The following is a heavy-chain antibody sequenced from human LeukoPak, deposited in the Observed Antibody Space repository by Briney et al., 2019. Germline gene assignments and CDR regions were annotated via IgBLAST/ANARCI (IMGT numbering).Heavy chain of an antibody. V-gene: IGHV1-69*05. J-gene: IGHJ5*02. CDR2: IIPIFGTA. CDR3: ARYLAVVPAAMGWFDP. CDR1: GGTFSTDG. Sequence: GASVKVSCKASGGTFSTDGITWVRQAPGQGLEWMGGIIPIFGTASYAQKFQGRVAITTDESTNTAYMELRGLRSEDTAVYYCARYLAVVPAAMGWFDPWGQGTLVTVSS. D-gene: IGHD2-2*01.